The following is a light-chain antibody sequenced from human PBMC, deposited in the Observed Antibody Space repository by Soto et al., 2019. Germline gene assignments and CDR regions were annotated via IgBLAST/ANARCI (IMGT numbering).Light chain of an antibody. CDR1: QRGGST. J-gene: IGKJ1*01. V-gene: IGKV3-15*01. Sequence: EIVMTQSPATLSVSPWERVTLSCRARQRGGSTLAWYXXKXGXXXXLXXXGXXXRATGIPARFSGSGSETELTLTISSLQAEDSAVYFCQQYNNGTTWTVGQGTKV. CDR3: QQYNNGTTWT. CDR2: GXX.